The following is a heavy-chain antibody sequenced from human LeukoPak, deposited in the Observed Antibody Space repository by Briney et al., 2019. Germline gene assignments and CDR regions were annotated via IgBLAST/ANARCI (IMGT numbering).Heavy chain of an antibody. Sequence: SETLSLTCTVSGGSISSDHWNWIRQHPGKGLEWIGCIYYSGSTYYNPSLKSRVTISVDMSKSQFSLRLTSVTAADTAVYYCARKNDFDIWGQGTLVTVSS. CDR3: ARKNDFDI. V-gene: IGHV4-59*01. CDR1: GGSISSDH. J-gene: IGHJ3*02. D-gene: IGHD2/OR15-2a*01. CDR2: IYYSGST.